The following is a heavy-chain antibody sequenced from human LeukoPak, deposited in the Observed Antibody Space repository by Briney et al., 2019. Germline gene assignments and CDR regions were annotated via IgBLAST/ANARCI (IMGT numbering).Heavy chain of an antibody. V-gene: IGHV3-23*01. CDR3: AKIKRLQHSGDY. CDR1: GFTFSSYA. Sequence: GGSLRLSCAASGFTFSSYAMSGVRQAPGKGLEGVSAISGSGGSTYYGDSVKGRFTISRDNSKNTLYMQMNSLRAEDTAVYYCAKIKRLQHSGDYWGQGTLVTVSS. D-gene: IGHD6-25*01. J-gene: IGHJ4*02. CDR2: ISGSGGST.